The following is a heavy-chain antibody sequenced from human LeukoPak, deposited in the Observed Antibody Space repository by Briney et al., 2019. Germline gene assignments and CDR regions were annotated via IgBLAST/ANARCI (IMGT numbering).Heavy chain of an antibody. J-gene: IGHJ4*02. CDR2: IGGSGGST. Sequence: GGSLRLSCSASGFFFRSYAMSWVRQAPGKGLEWVSGIGGSGGSTYYADSVKGRFTISRDNSKNTLYLQMNSLRAEDTAVYSCARGIQVGYSSGYYFDHWGQGTLVTVSS. CDR1: GFFFRSYA. V-gene: IGHV3-23*01. D-gene: IGHD5-18*01. CDR3: ARGIQVGYSSGYYFDH.